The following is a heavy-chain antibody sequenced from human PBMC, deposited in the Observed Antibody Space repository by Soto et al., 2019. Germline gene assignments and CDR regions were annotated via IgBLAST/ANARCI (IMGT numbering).Heavy chain of an antibody. CDR2: FYYTGTT. J-gene: IGHJ4*02. Sequence: QVQLQESGPGLLKPSETLSLTCTVSGGSISSYFYIWVRQSPGKGLEWIGSFYYTGTTDYNPSLKSRVTISVDTSKTQFSLNLRSVTAADTAVYYCARDLAAVPRAFDYWGRGTLVTVSS. CDR3: ARDLAAVPRAFDY. D-gene: IGHD6-13*01. CDR1: GGSISSYF. V-gene: IGHV4-59*01.